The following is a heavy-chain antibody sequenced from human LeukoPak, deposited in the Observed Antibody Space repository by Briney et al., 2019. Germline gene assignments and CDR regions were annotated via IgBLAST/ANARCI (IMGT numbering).Heavy chain of an antibody. CDR1: GYTFTSYG. CDR2: ISAYNGNT. J-gene: IGHJ6*03. CDR3: ARVGIAARPNYYYYMDV. Sequence: GASVKVSCKASGYTFTSYGISWVRQAPGQGFEWMGWISAYNGNTNYAQKLQGRVTMTTDTSTSTAYMELRSLRSDDTAVYYCARVGIAARPNYYYYMDVWGKGTTVTVSS. D-gene: IGHD6-6*01. V-gene: IGHV1-18*01.